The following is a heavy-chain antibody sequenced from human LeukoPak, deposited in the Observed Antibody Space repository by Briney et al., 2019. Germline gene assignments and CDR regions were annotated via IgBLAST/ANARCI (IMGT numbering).Heavy chain of an antibody. J-gene: IGHJ6*02. CDR3: AGRIAYGSGSYYGNYYYYGMDV. V-gene: IGHV4-59*01. CDR2: IYYSGST. D-gene: IGHD3-10*01. Sequence: SEILSLTCTVSGGSISSYYWSWIRQPPGKGLEWIGYIYYSGSTNYNPPLKSRVTISVDTSKNQFSLKLSSVTAADTAVYYCAGRIAYGSGSYYGNYYYYGMDVWGQGTTVTVSS. CDR1: GGSISSYY.